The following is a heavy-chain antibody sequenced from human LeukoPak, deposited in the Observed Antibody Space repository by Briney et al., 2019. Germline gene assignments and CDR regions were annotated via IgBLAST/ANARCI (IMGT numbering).Heavy chain of an antibody. D-gene: IGHD6-19*01. Sequence: SETLSLTCPMSGDSVSSYSWSWNRQPPGKGLEWIAYIFFVGTTHYNPSLKSRATISIDTSKNQFSLKLTSVTAADTVMYYCARRGWSDAFDIWGQGTMVTVSS. CDR3: ARRGWSDAFDI. CDR2: IFFVGTT. J-gene: IGHJ3*02. V-gene: IGHV4-59*02. CDR1: GDSVSSYS.